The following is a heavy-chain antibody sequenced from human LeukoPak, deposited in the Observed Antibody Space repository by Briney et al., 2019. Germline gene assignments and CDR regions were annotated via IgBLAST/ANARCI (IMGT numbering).Heavy chain of an antibody. Sequence: GGSLRLSCAASGFTFSSYAMSWVRQAPGKGLEWVSYISRRNNNIKYADSVKGRFTISRDNGKNSLYLHMSSLRAEDTAVYYCARDPPALEDFDYWGQGTQVTVSS. CDR1: GFTFSSYA. V-gene: IGHV3-48*04. CDR3: ARDPPALEDFDY. J-gene: IGHJ4*02. CDR2: ISRRNNNI.